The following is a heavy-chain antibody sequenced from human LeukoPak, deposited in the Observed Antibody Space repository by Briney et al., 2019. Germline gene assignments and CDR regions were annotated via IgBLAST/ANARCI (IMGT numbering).Heavy chain of an antibody. D-gene: IGHD2-2*01. J-gene: IGHJ3*02. CDR2: MNPNSGNT. V-gene: IGHV1-8*01. Sequence: ASVKVSCTASGYTFTSYDINWVRQATGQGLEWMGWMNPNSGNTGYAQKFQGRVTMTRNTSISTAYMELSSLRSEDTAVYYCARRYCSSTSCSDAFVIWGQGTMVTVSS. CDR3: ARRYCSSTSCSDAFVI. CDR1: GYTFTSYD.